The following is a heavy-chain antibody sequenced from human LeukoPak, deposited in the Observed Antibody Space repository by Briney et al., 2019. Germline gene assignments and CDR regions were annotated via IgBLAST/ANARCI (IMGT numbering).Heavy chain of an antibody. CDR2: IYYSGST. V-gene: IGHV4-59*01. CDR3: ARVVDSGWYAALDY. CDR1: GGSISSYY. J-gene: IGHJ4*02. Sequence: SETLSLTCTVSGGSISSYYWSWIRQPAGKGLEWIGYIYYSGSTNYNPSLKSRVAISVDTSKNQFSLKLSSVTAADTAVCYCARVVDSGWYAALDYWGQGTLVTVSS. D-gene: IGHD6-19*01.